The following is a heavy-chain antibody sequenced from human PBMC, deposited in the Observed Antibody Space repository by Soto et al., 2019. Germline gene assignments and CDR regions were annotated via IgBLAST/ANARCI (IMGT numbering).Heavy chain of an antibody. V-gene: IGHV1-69*01. D-gene: IGHD6-13*01. CDR2: IIPLFGTT. CDR3: ARAAIHGSSWYFGFDP. CDR1: GGTFSRHA. J-gene: IGHJ5*02. Sequence: QVQLVQSGSEVKMPGSSVKVSCKTSGGTFSRHAINWVRQAPGQGLEGMGGIIPLFGTTNYAQKLKGRVTISADESTSKGYMELSSLTSEDAAVYYCARAAIHGSSWYFGFDPWGQGTLVTVSS.